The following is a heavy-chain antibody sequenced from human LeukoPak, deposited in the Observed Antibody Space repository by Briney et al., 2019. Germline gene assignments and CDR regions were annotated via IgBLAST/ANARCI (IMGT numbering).Heavy chain of an antibody. CDR1: GGSISPYY. D-gene: IGHD4/OR15-4a*01. CDR2: IYISGST. Sequence: SETLPLTCTVSGGSISPYYWSWIRQPAGKGLEWIGRIYISGSTNYNPSLKSRVTMSVDSSKNQFSLKLSSVTAADTAVYYCARAKDNYRGNDAFDIWGQGTMVTVSS. J-gene: IGHJ3*02. CDR3: ARAKDNYRGNDAFDI. V-gene: IGHV4-4*07.